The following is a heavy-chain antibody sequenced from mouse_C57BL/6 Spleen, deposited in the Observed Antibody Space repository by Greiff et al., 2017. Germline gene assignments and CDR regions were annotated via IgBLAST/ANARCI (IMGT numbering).Heavy chain of an antibody. J-gene: IGHJ3*01. CDR1: GYTFTDYY. CDR3: ARSDGYYPFAY. CDR2: INPNNGGT. D-gene: IGHD2-3*01. Sequence: EVQLQQSGPELVKPGASVKISCKASGYTFTDYYMNWVKQSHGKSLEWIGDINPNNGGTSYNQKFKGKATLTVDKSSSTAYMELRSLTSEDSAVYYCARSDGYYPFAYGGQGTLVTVSA. V-gene: IGHV1-26*01.